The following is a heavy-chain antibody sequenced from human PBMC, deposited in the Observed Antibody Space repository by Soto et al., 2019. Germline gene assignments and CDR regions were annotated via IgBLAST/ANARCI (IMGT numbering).Heavy chain of an antibody. J-gene: IGHJ4*02. CDR2: ISYDGSNK. Sequence: QVQLVESGGGVVQPGRSLRLSCAASGFTFSSYGMHWVRQAPGKGLEWVAVISYDGSNKYYADSVKGRFTISRDNSKNTLYLQMNSLRAEDTAVYYCAKVLRDGATTSYYFDYWGQGTLVTVSS. D-gene: IGHD1-26*01. V-gene: IGHV3-30*18. CDR1: GFTFSSYG. CDR3: AKVLRDGATTSYYFDY.